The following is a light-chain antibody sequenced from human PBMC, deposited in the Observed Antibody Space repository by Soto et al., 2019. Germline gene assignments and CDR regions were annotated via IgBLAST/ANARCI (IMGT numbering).Light chain of an antibody. J-gene: IGKJ5*01. CDR3: MQALQSLT. Sequence: EIVRTQSPLTLPVTPGEPASMSCRSSQSLLYNNTFNYLDWYLQKPGQSPHLLIYLGSNRASGVPDRFSGCGSGTDFSLKISRVEAEDVGTYYCMQALQSLTFGQGTRLENK. CDR2: LGS. CDR1: QSLLYNNTFNY. V-gene: IGKV2-28*01.